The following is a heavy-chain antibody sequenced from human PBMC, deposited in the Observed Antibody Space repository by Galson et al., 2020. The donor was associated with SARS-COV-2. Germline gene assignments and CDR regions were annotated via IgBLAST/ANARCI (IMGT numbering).Heavy chain of an antibody. CDR2: ISGSGTTI. CDR3: ARAPLNYGDYYYYGMDV. V-gene: IGHV3-11*01. Sequence: RGSLRLSCAASGFTFSDFYMSWIRQPPGKGLEWVSYISGSGTTIYYADSVKGRFTISRDNAKNSLYLQMNSLGAEDTALYYCARAPLNYGDYYYYGMDVWGQGTTVTVSS. J-gene: IGHJ6*02. CDR1: GFTFSDFY. D-gene: IGHD3-10*01.